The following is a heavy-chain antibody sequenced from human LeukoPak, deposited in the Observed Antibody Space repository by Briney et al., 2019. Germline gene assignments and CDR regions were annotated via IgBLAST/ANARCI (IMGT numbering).Heavy chain of an antibody. CDR3: AKSPTYSSGLRYFDY. CDR1: GFTFSSFA. D-gene: IGHD6-19*01. V-gene: IGHV3-23*01. J-gene: IGHJ4*02. Sequence: GGSLRLSCAASGFTFSSFAMTWVRQAPGKGLEWVSSINDDGGRTSYADSVKGRFTISRDNSKNTLCLQMNSLRAEDTAVYYCAKSPTYSSGLRYFDYWGQGTLVTVSS. CDR2: INDDGGRT.